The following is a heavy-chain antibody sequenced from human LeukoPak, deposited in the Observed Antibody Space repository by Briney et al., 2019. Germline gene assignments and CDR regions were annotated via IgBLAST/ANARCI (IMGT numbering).Heavy chain of an antibody. CDR2: IYTDSTI. J-gene: IGHJ5*02. V-gene: IGHV3-48*03. CDR1: GFTFSNYE. D-gene: IGHD1-26*01. Sequence: GALRLSCAGSGFTFSNYELRWVRQAPGEGLEWVSHIYTDSTIYQADSVKGRFTISRDNSKNTLYLQMNSLRAEDTAVYYCAKGGGGSYRLYNWFDPWGQGTLVTVSS. CDR3: AKGGGGSYRLYNWFDP.